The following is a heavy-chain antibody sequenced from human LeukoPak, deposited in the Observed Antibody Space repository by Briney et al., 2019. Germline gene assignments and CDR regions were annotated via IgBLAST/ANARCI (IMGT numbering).Heavy chain of an antibody. CDR3: ARVAGNTVSKSARRQYNYYFLDV. V-gene: IGHV4-59*01. J-gene: IGHJ6*03. D-gene: IGHD4-17*01. CDR1: GGSISPYY. CDR2: VFYSGYT. Sequence: SETLSLTCAVSGGSISPYYWTWIRQPPGKGLEWIGYVFYSGYTKYNPSLNSRVTISVDTSKNHFSLKLSAVTAADTAVYYCARVAGNTVSKSARRQYNYYFLDVWGKGTTVIVSS.